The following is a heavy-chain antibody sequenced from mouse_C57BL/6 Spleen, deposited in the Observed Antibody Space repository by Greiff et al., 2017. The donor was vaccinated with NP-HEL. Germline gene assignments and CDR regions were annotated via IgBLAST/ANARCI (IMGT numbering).Heavy chain of an antibody. CDR3: ARDHSSGYFDY. CDR2: INYDGSST. D-gene: IGHD3-2*02. Sequence: EVHLVESEGGLVQPGSSMKLSCTASGFTFSDYYMAWVRQVPEQGLEWVANINYDGSSTYYLDSLKSRFIISRDNATNILYLQMSSLKSEDTATYYCARDHSSGYFDYWGQGTTLTVSS. J-gene: IGHJ2*01. V-gene: IGHV5-16*01. CDR1: GFTFSDYY.